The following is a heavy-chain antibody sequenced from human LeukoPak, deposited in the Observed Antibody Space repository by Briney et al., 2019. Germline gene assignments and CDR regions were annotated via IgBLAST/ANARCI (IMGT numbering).Heavy chain of an antibody. D-gene: IGHD4-11*01. J-gene: IGHJ4*02. CDR2: ISYDGSNK. Sequence: PGGSLRLSCAASGFTFSSYGMHWVRQAPGKGLEWVAVISYDGSNKYHADSVKGRFTISRENSKNTLYLQMNSLRAEDTAVYYCANQGGYSPPDYWGQGTLVTVSS. CDR1: GFTFSSYG. V-gene: IGHV3-30*18. CDR3: ANQGGYSPPDY.